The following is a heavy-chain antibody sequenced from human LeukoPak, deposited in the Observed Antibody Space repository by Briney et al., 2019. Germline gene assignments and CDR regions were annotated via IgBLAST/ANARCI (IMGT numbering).Heavy chain of an antibody. CDR3: ARPRTSAYRSAFDY. V-gene: IGHV1-18*01. CDR1: GYTFSSHG. D-gene: IGHD4-11*01. J-gene: IGHJ4*02. Sequence: EASVKVSCKASGYTFSSHGISWVRQAPGQGLEWMGWITVYDTITDYAQNFRGRVTMTTDTSTSTAYMHLRSLRPDDTAIYYCARPRTSAYRSAFDYWGQGTLVTVSS. CDR2: ITVYDTIT.